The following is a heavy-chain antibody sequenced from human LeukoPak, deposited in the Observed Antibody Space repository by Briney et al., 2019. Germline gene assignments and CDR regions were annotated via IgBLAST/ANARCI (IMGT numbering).Heavy chain of an antibody. Sequence: GGSLRLSCAASGFTFSSYDMHWVRQATGKGLEWVSAIGTAGDTYYPDSVKGRFTISRDNAKTSLYLQMNSLRAEDTAVYYCARDTGWAFDIWGQGTMVTVSS. D-gene: IGHD4-11*01. J-gene: IGHJ3*02. CDR2: IGTAGDT. V-gene: IGHV3-13*01. CDR1: GFTFSSYD. CDR3: ARDTGWAFDI.